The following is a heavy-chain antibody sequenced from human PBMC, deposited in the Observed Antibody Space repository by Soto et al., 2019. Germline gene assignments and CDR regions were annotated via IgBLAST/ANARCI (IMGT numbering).Heavy chain of an antibody. CDR2: IKQDGSEK. V-gene: IGHV3-7*01. CDR3: ARAGLITIFSTGYPLNAFDI. J-gene: IGHJ3*02. CDR1: GFTFSSYW. Sequence: EVQLVESGGGLVQPGGSLRLSCAASGFTFSSYWMSWVRQAPGKGLEWVANIKQDGSEKYYVDSVKGRFTISRDNAKNSLYLQINSLRAEDTAGYYWARAGLITIFSTGYPLNAFDILGQGTMVTVSS. D-gene: IGHD3-9*01.